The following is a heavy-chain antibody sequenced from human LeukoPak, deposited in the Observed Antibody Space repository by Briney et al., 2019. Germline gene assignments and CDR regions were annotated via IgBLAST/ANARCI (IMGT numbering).Heavy chain of an antibody. CDR1: GFTFSSYE. D-gene: IGHD6-6*01. CDR2: ISSSGSTI. J-gene: IGHJ6*02. CDR3: ARDLGNYSSSSGYYYYYGMDV. V-gene: IGHV3-48*03. Sequence: GGSLRLSCAASGFTFSSYEMNWVRQAPGKGLEWVSYISSSGSTIYYADSVKGRFTISRDNAKNSLYLQMNSLRAEDTAVYYCARDLGNYSSSSGYYYYYGMDVWGQGTTVTVSS.